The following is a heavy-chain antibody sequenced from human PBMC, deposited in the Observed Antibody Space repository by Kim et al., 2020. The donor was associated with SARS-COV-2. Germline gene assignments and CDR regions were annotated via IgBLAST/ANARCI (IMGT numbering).Heavy chain of an antibody. D-gene: IGHD5-12*01. CDR3: ARGYSGYDWGFNYYYGMDV. CDR2: ISAYNGNT. Sequence: ASVKVSCKASGYTFTSYGISWVRQAPGQGLEWMGWISAYNGNTNYAQKLQGRVTMTTDTSTSTAYMELRSLRSDDTAVYYCARGYSGYDWGFNYYYGMDVWGQGTTVTVSS. J-gene: IGHJ6*02. V-gene: IGHV1-18*01. CDR1: GYTFTSYG.